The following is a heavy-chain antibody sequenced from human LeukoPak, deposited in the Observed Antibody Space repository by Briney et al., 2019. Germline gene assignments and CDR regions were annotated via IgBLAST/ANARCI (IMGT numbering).Heavy chain of an antibody. CDR2: ISSSSSYI. Sequence: PGGSLRLSCAASGFTFSSYSMNWVRQAPGKGLEWVSSISSSSSYIYYADSVKGRFTISRDNAKNSLYLQMNSLRAEDTAVYYCARDTSRYSYGYSFDYWGQGTLVTVSS. CDR3: ARDTSRYSYGYSFDY. V-gene: IGHV3-21*01. D-gene: IGHD5-18*01. J-gene: IGHJ4*02. CDR1: GFTFSSYS.